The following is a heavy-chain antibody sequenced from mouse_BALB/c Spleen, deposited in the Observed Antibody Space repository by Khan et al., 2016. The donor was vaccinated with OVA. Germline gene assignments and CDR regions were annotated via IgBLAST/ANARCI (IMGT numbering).Heavy chain of an antibody. CDR1: GYTFTNYW. J-gene: IGHJ4*01. V-gene: IGHV1S41*01. Sequence: DLVKPGASVKLSCKASGYTFTNYWINWIKQRPGQGLEWIGRIDPASGSTYYNEMFKGKATLTVDTSSNTAYIQLSSLSSEDSAVYCCARGIYAISNCDAMDYGGQGTSVTVSS. CDR2: IDPASGST. CDR3: ARGIYAISNCDAMDY. D-gene: IGHD2-5*01.